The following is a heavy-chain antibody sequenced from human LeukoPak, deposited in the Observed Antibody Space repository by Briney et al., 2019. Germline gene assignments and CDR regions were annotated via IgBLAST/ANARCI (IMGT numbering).Heavy chain of an antibody. CDR3: AKGYSGYVSDFDY. CDR2: ISWNSGSI. Sequence: PGGSLRLSCAASGFTFDDYAMHWVRQAPGKGLEWVLGISWNSGSIGYADSVKGRFTISRDNAKNSLYLQMNSLRAEDTALYYCAKGYSGYVSDFDYWGQGTLVTVSS. V-gene: IGHV3-9*01. D-gene: IGHD5-12*01. CDR1: GFTFDDYA. J-gene: IGHJ4*02.